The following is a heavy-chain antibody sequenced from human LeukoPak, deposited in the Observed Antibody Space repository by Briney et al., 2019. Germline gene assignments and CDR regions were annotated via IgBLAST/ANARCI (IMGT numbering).Heavy chain of an antibody. Sequence: SQTLSLTCAVSGGSISSGGYSWSWIRQPPGKGLEWIGYIYHSGSTYYNPSLKSRVTISVDTSKNQFSLKLSSVTAADTAVYYCARELPESYYFDYWGQGTLVTVSS. CDR1: GGSISSGGYS. CDR3: ARELPESYYFDY. D-gene: IGHD1-26*01. V-gene: IGHV4-30-2*05. J-gene: IGHJ4*02. CDR2: IYHSGST.